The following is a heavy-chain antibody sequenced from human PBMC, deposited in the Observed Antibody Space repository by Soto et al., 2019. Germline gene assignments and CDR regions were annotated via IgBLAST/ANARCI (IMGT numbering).Heavy chain of an antibody. CDR2: INPNGGST. J-gene: IGHJ4*02. Sequence: ASVKVSCKAPADTFTSYYIHWVRQAPGHGLEWMGIINPNGGSTSYAQKFQGRVTMTRDTSTSTVYMELSSLRSEDTAVYYRARGSGGSVATFNYWGQGTLVTVSS. V-gene: IGHV1-46*01. D-gene: IGHD5-12*01. CDR3: ARGSGGSVATFNY. CDR1: ADTFTSYY.